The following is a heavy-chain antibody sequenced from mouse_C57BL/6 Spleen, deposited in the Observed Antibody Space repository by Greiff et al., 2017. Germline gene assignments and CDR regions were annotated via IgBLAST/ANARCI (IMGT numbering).Heavy chain of an antibody. D-gene: IGHD2-2*01. CDR1: GFTFSDYG. Sequence: EVHLVESGGGLVKPGGSLKLSCAASGFTFSDYGMHWVRPAPEKGLAWVAYISSGSSTIYYADPVKGRFTISRDNAKNTLFLQMTSLRSEDTAMYYCALMVTTLDYWGQGTSVTVSS. CDR3: ALMVTTLDY. CDR2: ISSGSSTI. V-gene: IGHV5-17*01. J-gene: IGHJ4*01.